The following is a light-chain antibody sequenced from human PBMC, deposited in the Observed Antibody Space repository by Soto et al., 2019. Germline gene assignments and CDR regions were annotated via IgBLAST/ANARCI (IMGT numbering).Light chain of an antibody. Sequence: DILMTQSPSTLSASLGDRATITCRASQPISNWLAWYQQKPGKAPKLLIYKASTLESGVPPRFSGSESGTEFTLTISSLLPDDVVTYYYQLYSNYSPWTFGQGTKVDIK. CDR3: QLYSNYSPWT. CDR2: KAS. J-gene: IGKJ1*01. V-gene: IGKV1-5*03. CDR1: QPISNW.